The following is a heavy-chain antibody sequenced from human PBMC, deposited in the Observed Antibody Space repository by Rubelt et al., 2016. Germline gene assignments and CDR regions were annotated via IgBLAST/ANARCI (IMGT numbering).Heavy chain of an antibody. CDR2: ITITGHST. V-gene: IGHV3-NL1*01. CDR3: AKNMVIRGYYYHGMDV. Sequence: GGGVVQPGRSLRLSYAASGFTFNTYVMHWVRQAPGKGLEWVSFITITGHSTYYADSVKGRFTVSRDNSKNTVYLQMNSLRADDTAVYPCAKNMVIRGYYYHGMDVWGQGTTVTVS. CDR1: GFTFNTYV. D-gene: IGHD2-21*01. J-gene: IGHJ6*02.